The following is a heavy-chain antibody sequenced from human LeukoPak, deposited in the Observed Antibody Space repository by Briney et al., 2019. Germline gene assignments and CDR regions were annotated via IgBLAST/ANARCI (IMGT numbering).Heavy chain of an antibody. Sequence: GGSLRLFCAASGFTFDDYAMHWVRQAPGKGLEWVSLISGDGGSTYYADSVKGRFTISRDNSKNSLYLQMNSLRTEDTALYYCAKLGAYYGSGSYTAYGMDVWGQGTTVTVSS. CDR2: ISGDGGST. V-gene: IGHV3-43*02. J-gene: IGHJ6*02. CDR1: GFTFDDYA. CDR3: AKLGAYYGSGSYTAYGMDV. D-gene: IGHD3-10*01.